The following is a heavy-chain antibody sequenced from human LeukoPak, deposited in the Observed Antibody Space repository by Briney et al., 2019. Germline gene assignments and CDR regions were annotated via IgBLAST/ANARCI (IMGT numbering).Heavy chain of an antibody. Sequence: ASVKVSCKASGYTFTGYYMHWVRQAPGEGLEWMGWINPNSGGTKYAQKFQGRVTMTRDTSISTAYMELSRLRSDDTAVYYCARGMSENYYGYWGQGTLVTVSS. CDR1: GYTFTGYY. V-gene: IGHV1-2*02. J-gene: IGHJ4*02. CDR2: INPNSGGT. CDR3: ARGMSENYYGY.